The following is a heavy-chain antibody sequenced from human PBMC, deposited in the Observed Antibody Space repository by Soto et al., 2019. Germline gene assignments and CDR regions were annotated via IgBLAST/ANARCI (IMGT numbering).Heavy chain of an antibody. J-gene: IGHJ6*03. CDR3: ARKAIAARPYMDV. D-gene: IGHD6-6*01. CDR1: GFTFSSYG. Sequence: QVQLVESGGGAVQPGRSLRLSCAASGFTFSSYGMHWVRQAPGKGLEWVAVIWYDGSNKYYADSVKGRFTISRDNSKNTLYLQMNSLRAEDTAVYYCARKAIAARPYMDVWGKGTTVTVSS. V-gene: IGHV3-33*01. CDR2: IWYDGSNK.